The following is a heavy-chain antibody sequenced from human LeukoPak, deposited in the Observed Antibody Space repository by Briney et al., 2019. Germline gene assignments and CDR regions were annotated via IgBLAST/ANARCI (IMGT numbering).Heavy chain of an antibody. V-gene: IGHV1-69*05. CDR2: IIPIFGTA. J-gene: IGHJ6*02. D-gene: IGHD4-11*01. CDR1: GGTFSNYA. Sequence: GASVKVSCKASGGTFSNYAISWVRQAPGQGLEWMGGIIPIFGTANYAQKLQGRVTMTTDTSTSTAYMELRSLRSDDTAVYYCARGHSNYVNGMDVWGQGTTVTVSS. CDR3: ARGHSNYVNGMDV.